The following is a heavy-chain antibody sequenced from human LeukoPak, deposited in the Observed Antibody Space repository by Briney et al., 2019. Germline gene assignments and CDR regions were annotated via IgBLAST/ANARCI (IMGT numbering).Heavy chain of an antibody. CDR3: ARDSSPSYSSSWPFDY. J-gene: IGHJ4*02. CDR2: IYHSGST. Sequence: PSETLSLTCTVSGGSISSGGYYWSWIRQPPGKGLEWIGYIYHSGSTYYNPSLKSRVTISVDRSKNQFSLKLSSVTAADTAVYYCARDSSPSYSSSWPFDYWGQGTLVTVSS. V-gene: IGHV4-30-2*01. D-gene: IGHD6-13*01. CDR1: GGSISSGGYY.